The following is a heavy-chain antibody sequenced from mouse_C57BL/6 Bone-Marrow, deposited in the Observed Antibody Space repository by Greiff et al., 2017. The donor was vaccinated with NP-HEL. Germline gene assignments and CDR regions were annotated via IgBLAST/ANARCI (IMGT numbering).Heavy chain of an antibody. V-gene: IGHV1-81*01. Sequence: VKLMESGAELARPGASVKLSCKASGYTFTSYGISWVKQRTGQGLEWIGEIYPRSGNTYYNEKFKGKATLTADKSSSTAYMELRSLTSEDSAVYFCASDPYWYFDVWGTGTTVTVSA. CDR1: GYTFTSYG. CDR3: ASDPYWYFDV. CDR2: IYPRSGNT. J-gene: IGHJ1*03.